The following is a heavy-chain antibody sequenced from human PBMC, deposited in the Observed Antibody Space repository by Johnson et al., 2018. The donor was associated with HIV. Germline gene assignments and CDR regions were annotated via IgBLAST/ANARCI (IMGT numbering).Heavy chain of an antibody. CDR2: ISYDGSNK. Sequence: QVHLVESGGGVVQPGRSLRLSCAASRFTFSSYAMHWVRQAPGKGLEWVAVISYDGSNKYYADSVKGRFTISRDNSKNTLYLQMNSLRAEDTAVYYCARDPEYSSSYDAFDIWGQGTMVTVSS. V-gene: IGHV3-30-3*01. J-gene: IGHJ3*02. D-gene: IGHD6-6*01. CDR1: RFTFSSYA. CDR3: ARDPEYSSSYDAFDI.